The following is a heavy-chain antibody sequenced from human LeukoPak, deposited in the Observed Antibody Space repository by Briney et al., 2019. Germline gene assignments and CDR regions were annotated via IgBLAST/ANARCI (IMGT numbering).Heavy chain of an antibody. V-gene: IGHV3-21*04. J-gene: IGHJ4*02. Sequence: GGSLRLSCAASGFTFSSYSMNWVRQAPGKGLEWVSSISSSSSYIYYADSVKGRFTISRDNSKNTLYLQMNSLRAEDTAVYYCARDPPGIAVAGTSWGQGTLVTVSS. CDR3: ARDPPGIAVAGTS. CDR1: GFTFSSYS. CDR2: ISSSSSYI. D-gene: IGHD6-19*01.